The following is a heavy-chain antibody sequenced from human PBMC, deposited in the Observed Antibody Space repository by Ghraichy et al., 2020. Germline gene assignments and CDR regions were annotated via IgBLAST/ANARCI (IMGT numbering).Heavy chain of an antibody. D-gene: IGHD3-3*01. Sequence: SVKVSCKASGGSFSKYAISWLRQAPGQGLEWMGGIIPIFSTGNYAQKFQDRVLISADRSTSTAYMELRSLKFEDTAVYYCARERAPEFWSGQGARGFFDVWGQGTLLSVSS. V-gene: IGHV1-69*13. J-gene: IGHJ4*02. CDR1: GGSFSKYA. CDR3: ARERAPEFWSGQGARGFFDV. CDR2: IIPIFSTG.